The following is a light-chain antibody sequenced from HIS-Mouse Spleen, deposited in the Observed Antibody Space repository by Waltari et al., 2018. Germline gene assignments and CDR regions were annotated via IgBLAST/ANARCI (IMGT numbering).Light chain of an antibody. CDR1: SSDVGGYNY. CDR3: AAWDDSLNAVV. Sequence: QSALTQPPSASGSPGQSVTISCTGTSSDVGGYNYVSWYQQHPGKAPKLMIYEVSKRPSVVPDRFSGSKSGNTASLTVSGLQSEDEADYYCAAWDDSLNAVVFGGGTKLTVL. CDR2: EVS. J-gene: IGLJ2*01. V-gene: IGLV2-8*01.